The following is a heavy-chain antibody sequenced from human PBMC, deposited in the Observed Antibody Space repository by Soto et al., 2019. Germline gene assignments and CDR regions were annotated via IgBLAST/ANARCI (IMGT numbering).Heavy chain of an antibody. Sequence: EVQLLESGGGLKHPGGSLRLSCAASGFIFRNYAMSWVRQAPGKGLEWVSGISGSGGSTYYVDSVKGRFTISRDNSKNTLYLQMNSLRAEDTAIYYCANVMIDFGGAPADYWGQGTLVIVSS. CDR1: GFIFRNYA. CDR3: ANVMIDFGGAPADY. V-gene: IGHV3-23*01. D-gene: IGHD3-16*01. CDR2: ISGSGGST. J-gene: IGHJ4*02.